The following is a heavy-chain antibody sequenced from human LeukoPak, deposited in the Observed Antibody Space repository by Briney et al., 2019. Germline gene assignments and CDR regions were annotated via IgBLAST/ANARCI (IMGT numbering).Heavy chain of an antibody. J-gene: IGHJ6*02. V-gene: IGHV3-23*01. CDR2: ISGSGGST. Sequence: GGSLRLSCAASGFTFSSYAMSWVRQAPGRGLEWVSAISGSGGSTYYEDSVKGRFTISRDNSKNTLYLQMNSLRAEDTAVYYCAKDGQYSSGWATTEYYYYYGMDVWGQGTTVTVSS. D-gene: IGHD6-19*01. CDR3: AKDGQYSSGWATTEYYYYYGMDV. CDR1: GFTFSSYA.